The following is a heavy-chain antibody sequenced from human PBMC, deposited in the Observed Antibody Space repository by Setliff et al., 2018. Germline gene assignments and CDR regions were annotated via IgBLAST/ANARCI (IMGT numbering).Heavy chain of an antibody. D-gene: IGHD3-3*01. CDR3: AGDKPLQHNYNFWSGDCPY. J-gene: IGHJ4*02. CDR2: INTNTGSP. CDR1: GYNFTRYG. Sequence: ASVKVSCKAPGYNFTRYGINWVRRAPGQRLEWLGWINTNTGSPTYAQDFRGRFVISLDTSVDTSYLQMNSLRPEDTAVYYCAGDKPLQHNYNFWSGDCPYWGQGTLVTVSS. V-gene: IGHV7-4-1*02.